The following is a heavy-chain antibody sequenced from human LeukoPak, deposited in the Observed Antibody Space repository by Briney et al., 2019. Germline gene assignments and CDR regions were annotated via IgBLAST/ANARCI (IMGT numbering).Heavy chain of an antibody. CDR1: GFTLSSYA. CDR2: ISGSADNT. V-gene: IGHV3-23*01. Sequence: GGSLRLSCTASGFTLSSYAMSWVRQAPGEGLEWVSTISGSADNTNYAEAVKGRFTISRDNSKNTMYLQMNSLRAEGTPGHYCAQQGFGCWGQGTLVTVSS. J-gene: IGHJ4*02. CDR3: AQQGFGC.